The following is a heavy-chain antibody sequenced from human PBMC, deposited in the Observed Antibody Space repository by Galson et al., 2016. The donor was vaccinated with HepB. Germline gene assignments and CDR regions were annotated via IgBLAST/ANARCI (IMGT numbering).Heavy chain of an antibody. D-gene: IGHD2-15*01. Sequence: SVKVSCKASGYTFISYGMHWVRQAPGQRLEWMGWINTITGNTRYSQNFQGRVTITRDTSASTAYMELRSLRSDDTAVYYCSRGRAATSKLSHWGQGTLVTVSS. CDR1: GYTFISYG. V-gene: IGHV1-3*04. CDR3: SRGRAATSKLSH. J-gene: IGHJ4*02. CDR2: INTITGNT.